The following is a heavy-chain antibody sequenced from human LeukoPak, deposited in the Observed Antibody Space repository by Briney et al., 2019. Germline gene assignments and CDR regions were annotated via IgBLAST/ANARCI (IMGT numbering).Heavy chain of an antibody. J-gene: IGHJ4*02. V-gene: IGHV3-30-3*01. CDR2: VSSDGINK. D-gene: IGHD4-17*01. CDR1: GFTFTNYV. CDR3: AGRLRSDPYYFDF. Sequence: GGSLRLSCVASGFTFTNYVIHWLRQAPGKGLEWVAVVSSDGINKYYADSVKGRFTISRDNSKNTLYLQMNSLRAEDTAVYYCAGRLRSDPYYFDFWGQGALVTVSS.